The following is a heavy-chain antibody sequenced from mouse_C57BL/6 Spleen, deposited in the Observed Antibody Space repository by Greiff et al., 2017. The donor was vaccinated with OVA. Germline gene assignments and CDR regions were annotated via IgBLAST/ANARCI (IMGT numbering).Heavy chain of an antibody. CDR3: ASDFDLSYGSSYGWYFDV. CDR1: GFTFSDYG. Sequence: EVQLQESGGGLVKPGGSLKLSCAASGFTFSDYGMHWVRQAPEKGLEWVAYISSGSSTIYYADTVKGRFTISRDNAKNTLFLQMTSLRSEDTAMYYCASDFDLSYGSSYGWYFDVWGTGTTVTVSS. D-gene: IGHD1-1*01. J-gene: IGHJ1*03. CDR2: ISSGSSTI. V-gene: IGHV5-17*01.